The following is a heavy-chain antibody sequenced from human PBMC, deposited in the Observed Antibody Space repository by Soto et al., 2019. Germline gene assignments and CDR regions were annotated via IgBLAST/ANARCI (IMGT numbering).Heavy chain of an antibody. CDR3: ARDHGGSTWFVGIYYYFGVDV. J-gene: IGHJ6*02. V-gene: IGHV3-48*02. D-gene: IGHD6-13*01. Sequence: EVQLVESGGGLVQPGGSLRISCAASGFTLSSYNMNWVRQAPGKGLEWVSYISGSSDTIYYADSVKGRFTISRDNAKNSLYLQMDSLRDEDTAVYYCARDHGGSTWFVGIYYYFGVDVWGQGTTVNVA. CDR1: GFTLSSYN. CDR2: ISGSSDTI.